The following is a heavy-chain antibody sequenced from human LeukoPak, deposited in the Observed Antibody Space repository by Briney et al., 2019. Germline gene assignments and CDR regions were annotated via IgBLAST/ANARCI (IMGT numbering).Heavy chain of an antibody. CDR1: GFTFSSYA. V-gene: IGHV3-30*04. D-gene: IGHD3-10*01. CDR3: ARDGLGYYGSGSPQNYFDY. CDR2: ISYDGSNK. J-gene: IGHJ4*02. Sequence: GRSLRHSCAASGFTFSSYAMHWVRQAPGKGLEWVAVISYDGSNKYYADSVKGRFTISRDNSKNTLYLQMNSLRAEDTAVYYCARDGLGYYGSGSPQNYFDYWGQGTLVTVSS.